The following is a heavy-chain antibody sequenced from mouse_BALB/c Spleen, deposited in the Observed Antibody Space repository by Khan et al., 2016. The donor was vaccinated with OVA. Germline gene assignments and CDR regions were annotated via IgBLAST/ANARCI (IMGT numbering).Heavy chain of an antibody. Sequence: EVKFEESGGGLVKPGGTLKLSCAASGFTFSSYAMSWVRQTPEKRLEWVATISSGGSYTYYPASVKGRFTISRDNAKNTLYLQMSSLRSEDTAMYYCARQVGYWGQGTTLTVSS. V-gene: IGHV5-9-3*01. CDR3: ARQVGY. J-gene: IGHJ2*01. D-gene: IGHD1-3*01. CDR1: GFTFSSYA. CDR2: ISSGGSYT.